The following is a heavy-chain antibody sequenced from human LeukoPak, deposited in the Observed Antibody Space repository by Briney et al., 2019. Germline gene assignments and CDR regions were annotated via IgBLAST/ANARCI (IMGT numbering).Heavy chain of an antibody. D-gene: IGHD5-18*01. Sequence: GGSLRLSCRTSGFTFGDYAMSWSRQAPGKGLEWVGFIRTKTYDETTEYAASVRGRFTISRDDSKRNVYLQLNSLRTEDTAVYYCTRGAMSPDYWGQGTLVTVSS. J-gene: IGHJ4*02. V-gene: IGHV3-49*03. CDR1: GFTFGDYA. CDR3: TRGAMSPDY. CDR2: IRTKTYDETT.